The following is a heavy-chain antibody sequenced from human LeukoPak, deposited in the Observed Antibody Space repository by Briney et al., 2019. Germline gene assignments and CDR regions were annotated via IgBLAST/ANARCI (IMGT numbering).Heavy chain of an antibody. J-gene: IGHJ4*02. D-gene: IGHD1-26*01. V-gene: IGHV1-8*01. CDR1: GYTFTNYH. CDR2: MNPDSGNT. CDR3: ARTVGAGGFDY. Sequence: ASVKVSCKASGYTFTNYHINWVRQATGQGLEWMGWMNPDSGNTGYAQKFQGRVTMTRDTSTSTVYMELSSLRSEDTAVYYCARTVGAGGFDYWGQGTLVTVSS.